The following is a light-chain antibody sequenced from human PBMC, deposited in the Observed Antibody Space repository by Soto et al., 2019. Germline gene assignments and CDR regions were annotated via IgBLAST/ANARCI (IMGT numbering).Light chain of an antibody. CDR1: QSVSSD. CDR2: GAS. V-gene: IGKV3-20*01. CDR3: QQYGSSPLWT. J-gene: IGKJ1*01. Sequence: ELVLTQASANLSLSPGARATFSCRASQSVSSDLVWYQQKPAQAPRLLIYGASRRATGIPDRFSGTVSGTDFTLTIRRLETEDFAVYYGQQYGSSPLWTFGQGTKVDIK.